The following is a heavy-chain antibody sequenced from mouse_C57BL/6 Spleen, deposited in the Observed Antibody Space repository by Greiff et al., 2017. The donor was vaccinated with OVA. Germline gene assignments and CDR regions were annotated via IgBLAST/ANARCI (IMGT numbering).Heavy chain of an antibody. V-gene: IGHV3-1*01. CDR3: ARAVDYAMDY. CDR2: ISYSGST. D-gene: IGHD1-3*01. CDR1: GYSITSGYD. J-gene: IGHJ4*01. Sequence: EVQLQQSGPGMVKPSQSLSLTCTVTGYSITSGYDWHWIRHFPGNKLEWMGYISYSGSTNYNPSLKSRISITHDTSKNHFFLKLNSVTTEDTATYYCARAVDYAMDYWGQGTSVTVSS.